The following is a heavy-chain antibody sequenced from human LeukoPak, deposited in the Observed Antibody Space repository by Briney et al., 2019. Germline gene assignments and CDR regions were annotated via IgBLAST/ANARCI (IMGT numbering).Heavy chain of an antibody. CDR3: AKRCSGYYGDYCY. V-gene: IGHV3-15*01. Sequence: KTGGSLRLSCAASGFTFSNAWMSWVRQAPGKGLEWVGRIKSKTDGGTTDYAAPVKGRFTISRDDSKNTLYLQMNSLRAEDTAVYYCAKRCSGYYGDYCYWGQGTLVTVSS. CDR2: IKSKTDGGTT. J-gene: IGHJ4*02. CDR1: GFTFSNAW. D-gene: IGHD4-17*01.